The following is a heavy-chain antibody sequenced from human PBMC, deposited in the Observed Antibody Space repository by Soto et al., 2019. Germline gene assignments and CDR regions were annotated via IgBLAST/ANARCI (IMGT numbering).Heavy chain of an antibody. D-gene: IGHD1-26*01. J-gene: IGHJ5*02. CDR1: GYSISSVDHY. V-gene: IGHV4-30-4*01. Sequence: SETLSLTCTVSGYSISSVDHYWSWLRQPPGKGLEWMGYIYHSGSTHYNPSLNSRLTISIDTSTNRFSLNLTSVTAADTAVYFCARLRWETENNWFDPWGQGALVTVSS. CDR2: IYHSGST. CDR3: ARLRWETENNWFDP.